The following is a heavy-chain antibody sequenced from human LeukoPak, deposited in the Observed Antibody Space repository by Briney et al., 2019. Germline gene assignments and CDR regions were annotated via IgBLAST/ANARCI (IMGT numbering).Heavy chain of an antibody. Sequence: SQTLSLTCTVSGGSISSGDYYWSWIRQPPGKGLEWIGYIYYSGSTYYNPSLKSRVTISVDTSKNQFSLKLSSVTAADTAVYYCARAQGYCSSTSCSNWFDPWGQGTLVTVSS. CDR1: GGSISSGDYY. J-gene: IGHJ5*02. V-gene: IGHV4-30-4*01. CDR3: ARAQGYCSSTSCSNWFDP. CDR2: IYYSGST. D-gene: IGHD2-2*01.